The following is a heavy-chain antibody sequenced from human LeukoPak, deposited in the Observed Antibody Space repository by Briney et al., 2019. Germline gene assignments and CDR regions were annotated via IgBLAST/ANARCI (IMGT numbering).Heavy chain of an antibody. J-gene: IGHJ3*02. CDR2: IYYSGST. Sequence: KPSETLSLTCTVSGGSISSYYWSWIRQPPGKGLEWIGYIYYSGSTNYNPSLKSRVTISVDTSKNQFSLKLSSVTAADTAVYYCARGGQRWPNDVFDIWGKGKMVTVSS. D-gene: IGHD6-25*01. V-gene: IGHV4-59*01. CDR3: ARGGQRWPNDVFDI. CDR1: GGSISSYY.